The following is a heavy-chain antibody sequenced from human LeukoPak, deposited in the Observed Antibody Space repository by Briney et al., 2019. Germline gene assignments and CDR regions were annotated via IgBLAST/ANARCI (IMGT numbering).Heavy chain of an antibody. D-gene: IGHD6-25*01. J-gene: IGHJ4*02. CDR1: GGSIFGTDYY. V-gene: IGHV4-30-4*01. CDR3: AGRGYAMAY. Sequence: SQTLSLTCSVSGGSIFGTDYYWSWIRQTPGKGLEWIGYIHHSRSTSYNPSLKSRITMSVDTSMNQFSLKMTSMTAADTAVYYCAGRGYAMAYWGQGTLVTVSS. CDR2: IHHSRST.